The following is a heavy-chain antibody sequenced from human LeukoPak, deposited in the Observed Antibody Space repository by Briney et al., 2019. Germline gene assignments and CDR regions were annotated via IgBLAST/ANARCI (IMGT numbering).Heavy chain of an antibody. Sequence: ASVKVSCKASGYTFTSYGISWVRQAPGQGLEWMGWISAYNGNTNYAQRLQGRVTMTTDTSTSTAYMELRSLRSDDTAVYYCARSPRSPYYYYYGMDVWGQGTTVTVSS. CDR2: ISAYNGNT. J-gene: IGHJ6*02. CDR3: ARSPRSPYYYYYGMDV. V-gene: IGHV1-18*01. CDR1: GYTFTSYG.